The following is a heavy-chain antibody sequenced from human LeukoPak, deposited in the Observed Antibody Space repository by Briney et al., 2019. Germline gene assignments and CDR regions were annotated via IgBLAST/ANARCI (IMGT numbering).Heavy chain of an antibody. D-gene: IGHD3-10*01. V-gene: IGHV3-30*04. CDR2: ISYDGSNK. J-gene: IGHJ6*03. CDR1: GFTFSSYA. CDR3: AKDGSPKEGAYGSGMRSYMDV. Sequence: GGSLRLSCAASGFTFSSYAMHWVRQAPGKGLEWVAVISYDGSNKYYADSVKGRFTISRDNSKNTLYLQMNSLRAEDTAVYYCAKDGSPKEGAYGSGMRSYMDVWGKGTTVTVSS.